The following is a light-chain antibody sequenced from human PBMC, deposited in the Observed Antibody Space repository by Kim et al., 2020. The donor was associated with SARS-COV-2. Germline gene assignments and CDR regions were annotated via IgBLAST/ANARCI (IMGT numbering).Light chain of an antibody. Sequence: LSPGESATLSCRASQSVRSSLAWYQQKPGQAPRLLIHDASKRATGIPARFSGSGYGTDFTLTISSLEPEDFAVYYCQQRSNWPLTFGGGTKVEIK. CDR2: DAS. CDR3: QQRSNWPLT. V-gene: IGKV3-11*01. CDR1: QSVRSS. J-gene: IGKJ4*01.